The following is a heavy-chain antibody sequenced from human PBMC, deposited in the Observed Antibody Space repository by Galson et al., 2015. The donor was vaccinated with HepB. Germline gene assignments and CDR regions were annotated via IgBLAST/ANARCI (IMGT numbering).Heavy chain of an antibody. J-gene: IGHJ3*02. CDR3: ARHESRFAGDYPVSDSSGYSDAFDI. CDR2: IYYSGST. CDR1: GGSISSYY. D-gene: IGHD3-22*01. Sequence: SETLSLTCTVSGGSISSYYWSWIRQPPGKGLEWIGYIYYSGSTNYNPSLKSRVTISVDTSKNQFSLKLSSVTAADTAVYYCARHESRFAGDYPVSDSSGYSDAFDIWGQGTMVTVSS. V-gene: IGHV4-59*08.